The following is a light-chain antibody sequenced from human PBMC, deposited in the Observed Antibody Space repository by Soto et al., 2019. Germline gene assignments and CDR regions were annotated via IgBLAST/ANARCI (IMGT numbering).Light chain of an antibody. CDR2: KAS. J-gene: IGKJ1*01. CDR1: QSINSW. V-gene: IGKV1-5*03. CDR3: QQYSRYPRT. Sequence: DIQMTQSPSTLSASVGDRVTITCRASQSINSWLAWHQQKPGQAPRLLIYKASILESGVPSRFSGTGSGTEFTLTISSVQTDDFATYYCQQYSRYPRTFGQGTKVEIK.